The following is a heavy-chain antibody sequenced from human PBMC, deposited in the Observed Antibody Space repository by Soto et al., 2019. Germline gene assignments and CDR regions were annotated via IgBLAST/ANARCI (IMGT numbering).Heavy chain of an antibody. V-gene: IGHV1-18*01. CDR1: GYTFTSYG. CDR3: ARFIGGAYGMDV. J-gene: IGHJ6*02. Sequence: GAPVKVSCKASGYTFTSYGISWVRQAPGQGLEWMGWINVANGNTKYAQKFQARATITRDTSASTAYMELSSLRSEDTAVYYCARFIGGAYGMDVWGQGTTVTVSS. D-gene: IGHD2-15*01. CDR2: INVANGNT.